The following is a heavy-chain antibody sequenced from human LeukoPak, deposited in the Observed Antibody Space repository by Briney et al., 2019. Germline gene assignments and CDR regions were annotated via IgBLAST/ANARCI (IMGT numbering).Heavy chain of an antibody. J-gene: IGHJ4*02. Sequence: GGALTLSLAACVFPFNPYAMTWVRPAPGKGLDDISLIRPIGTNTYYASSVKGRFTISRDDSRTTVYLQMSSLRAEDTAIYYCAKLASYGTSAPLRDIDFWGQGTLVTVSS. D-gene: IGHD1-14*01. V-gene: IGHV3-23*01. CDR2: IRPIGTNT. CDR1: VFPFNPYA. CDR3: AKLASYGTSAPLRDIDF.